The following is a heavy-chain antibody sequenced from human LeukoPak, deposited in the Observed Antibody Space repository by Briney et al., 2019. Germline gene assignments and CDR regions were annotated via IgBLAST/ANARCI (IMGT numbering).Heavy chain of an antibody. CDR1: GFTFSSYA. Sequence: GGSLRLSCAASGFTFSSYAMNWVRQAPGKGLEWVSHIRGSGGSTYYADSVKGRFTISRDNSKNTLYLQMNSLRAEDTAVYYCAKDWRIAVAAIDYWGQGTLVTVSS. V-gene: IGHV3-23*01. J-gene: IGHJ4*02. D-gene: IGHD6-19*01. CDR3: AKDWRIAVAAIDY. CDR2: IRGSGGST.